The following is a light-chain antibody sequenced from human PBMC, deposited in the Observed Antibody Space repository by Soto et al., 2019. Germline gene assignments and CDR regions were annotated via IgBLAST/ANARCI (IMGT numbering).Light chain of an antibody. J-gene: IGKJ5*01. CDR1: QSVSSSY. CDR3: QYHGSSPIT. CDR2: AAS. V-gene: IGKV3-20*01. Sequence: EIVLTQSPGTLSFSQGERATLSCRASQSVSSSYLAWYQQKPGQAPRLLIFAASSRASGIPDRFSGSGSGTDFTLTISRLEPEDFALFYCQYHGSSPITFGQGTRLEL.